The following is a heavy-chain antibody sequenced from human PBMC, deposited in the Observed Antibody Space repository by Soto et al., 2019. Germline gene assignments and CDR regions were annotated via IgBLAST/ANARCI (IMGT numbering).Heavy chain of an antibody. CDR2: LYYRGAT. V-gene: IGHV4-39*01. J-gene: IGHJ4*01. Sequence: SETLSLTCSVSGGSIRNTNYHWGWIRQPPGKGLEWIGTLYYRGATDYNPSLKSRVTISVDTSKNQLSLNLSSVTAADTAVYYCFGVLAATLAYWGQGTLVTVSS. D-gene: IGHD2-21*02. CDR1: GGSIRNTNYH. CDR3: FGVLAATLAY.